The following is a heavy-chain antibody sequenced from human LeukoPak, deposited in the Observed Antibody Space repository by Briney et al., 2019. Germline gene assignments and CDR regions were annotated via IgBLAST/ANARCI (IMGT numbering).Heavy chain of an antibody. CDR2: IYYSGST. CDR3: ARHGRYGSGRVT. J-gene: IGHJ5*02. V-gene: IGHV4-39*01. Sequence: PSETLSLTCTVSGGSISSSSYYWGWIRQPPGKGLEWIGSIYYSGSTYYNPSLKSRVTISVDTSKNQFSLKLSSVTAADTAVYYCARHGRYGSGRVTWGQGTLVTVSS. D-gene: IGHD3-10*01. CDR1: GGSISSSSYY.